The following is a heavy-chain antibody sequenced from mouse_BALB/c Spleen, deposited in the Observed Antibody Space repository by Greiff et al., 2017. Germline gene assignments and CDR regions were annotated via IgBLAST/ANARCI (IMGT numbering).Heavy chain of an antibody. D-gene: IGHD1-1*01. J-gene: IGHJ2*01. V-gene: IGHV7-3*02. CDR1: GFTFTDYY. CDR3: ARDEVYGSDY. CDR2: IRNKANGYTT. Sequence: EVKLVESGGGLVQPGGSLRLSCATSGFTFTDYYMSWVRQPPGKALEWLGFIRNKANGYTTEYSASGKGRFTITRDNSQSILYLQMNTLRAEDSATYYCARDEVYGSDYWGQGTTLTVSS.